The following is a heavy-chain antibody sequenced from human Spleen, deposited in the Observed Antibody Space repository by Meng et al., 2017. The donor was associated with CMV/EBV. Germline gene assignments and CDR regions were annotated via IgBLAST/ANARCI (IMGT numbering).Heavy chain of an antibody. J-gene: IGHJ5*02. Sequence: SINSGNYYWSWIRQHPGKGLEWIGYIYHSGNTYYNPSLKSRLSISIDTSKNQFSLKLTSMTAADTAVYYCARFQHYYDSSGYYSGIAPWGQGTLVTVSS. CDR2: IYHSGNT. V-gene: IGHV4-31*02. D-gene: IGHD3-22*01. CDR1: SINSGNYY. CDR3: ARFQHYYDSSGYYSGIAP.